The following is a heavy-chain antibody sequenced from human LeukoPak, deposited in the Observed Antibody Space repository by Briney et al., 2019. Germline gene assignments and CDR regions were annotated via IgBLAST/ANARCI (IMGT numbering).Heavy chain of an antibody. CDR2: INHSGST. D-gene: IGHD3-16*01. Sequence: SETLSLTCTVYGGSFSGYYWSWIRQPPGKGLEWIGEINHSGSTNYNPSLKSRVTISVDTSKNQFSLKLSSVTAADTAVYYCARDRGGRYYYYMDVWGKGTTVTVSS. V-gene: IGHV4-34*01. CDR1: GGSFSGYY. CDR3: ARDRGGRYYYYMDV. J-gene: IGHJ6*03.